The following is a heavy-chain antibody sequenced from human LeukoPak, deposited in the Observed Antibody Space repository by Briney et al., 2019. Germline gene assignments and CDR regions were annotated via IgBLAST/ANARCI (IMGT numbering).Heavy chain of an antibody. CDR2: IRYDGSNK. Sequence: GGSLRLSCAASGFTFSNYGMHWVRQAPGKGLEWVAFIRYDGSNKYYADSVKGRFTISRDNSKNTLYLQMNSLRAEDTAVYYCARGAKWAYYFDYWGQGTLVTVSS. CDR3: ARGAKWAYYFDY. CDR1: GFTFSNYG. J-gene: IGHJ4*02. D-gene: IGHD1-26*01. V-gene: IGHV3-30*02.